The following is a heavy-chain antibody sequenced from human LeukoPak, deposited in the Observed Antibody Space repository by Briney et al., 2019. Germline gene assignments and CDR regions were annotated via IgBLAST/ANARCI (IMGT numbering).Heavy chain of an antibody. CDR3: ARVIGYSSSSVRAYYFDY. V-gene: IGHV1-69*05. D-gene: IGHD6-6*01. J-gene: IGHJ4*02. CDR2: ITPIFGTA. Sequence: ASVKVSCKASGSTFSSYAISWVRQAPGQGLEWMGGITPIFGTANYAQKFQGRVTITTDESTSTAYMELSSLRSEDTAVYYCARVIGYSSSSVRAYYFDYWGQGTLVTISS. CDR1: GSTFSSYA.